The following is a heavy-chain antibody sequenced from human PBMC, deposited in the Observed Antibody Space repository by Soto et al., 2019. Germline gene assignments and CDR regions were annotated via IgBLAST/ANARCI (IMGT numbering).Heavy chain of an antibody. CDR3: ARGVFDYSHYYMDV. Sequence: GGSRRLSWPASGLTFSSYARHGVRQATGKGLEWVSAIGTADDTYYPGSVKGRFTISRENAKNSLYLQMNSLRAGDTAVYYCARGVFDYSHYYMDVWGKGTTVTVSS. J-gene: IGHJ6*03. CDR1: GLTFSSYA. CDR2: IGTADDT. V-gene: IGHV3-13*01. D-gene: IGHD4-4*01.